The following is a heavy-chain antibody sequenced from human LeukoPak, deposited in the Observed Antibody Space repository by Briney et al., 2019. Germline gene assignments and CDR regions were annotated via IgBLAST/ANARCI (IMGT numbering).Heavy chain of an antibody. J-gene: IGHJ4*02. Sequence: ASVKVSCKASGYTFTSYAMNWVRQAPGQGLEWMGWINTNTGNPTYAQGFTGRFVFSLDTSVSTAYLQISSLKAEDTAVYYCARCQRSYGSGAAVRYYFDYWSQGTLVTVSS. CDR3: ARCQRSYGSGAAVRYYFDY. D-gene: IGHD3-10*01. V-gene: IGHV7-4-1*02. CDR2: INTNTGNP. CDR1: GYTFTSYA.